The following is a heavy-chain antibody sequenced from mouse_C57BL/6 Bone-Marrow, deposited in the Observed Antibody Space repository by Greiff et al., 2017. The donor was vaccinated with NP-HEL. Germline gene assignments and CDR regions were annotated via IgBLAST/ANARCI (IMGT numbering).Heavy chain of an antibody. Sequence: EVQLQQSGPGLVKPSQSLSLTCSVTGYSITSGYYWNWIRQFPGNKLEWMGYISYDGSNNYNQYLKNQITITRDTSKNQFFLKLNAGTTEDTATYYCARGYYGSSLYFDYWGQGTTLTVSS. CDR1: GYSITSGYY. V-gene: IGHV3-6*01. D-gene: IGHD1-1*01. J-gene: IGHJ2*01. CDR3: ARGYYGSSLYFDY. CDR2: ISYDGSN.